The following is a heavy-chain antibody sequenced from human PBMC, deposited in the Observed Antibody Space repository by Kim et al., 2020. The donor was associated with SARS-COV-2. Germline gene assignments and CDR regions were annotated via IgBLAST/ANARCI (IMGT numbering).Heavy chain of an antibody. CDR2: IIPIFGTA. J-gene: IGHJ6*02. V-gene: IGHV1-69*13. D-gene: IGHD4-17*01. CDR3: ARALGDYGDYFLQETNYGMDV. CDR1: GGTFSSYA. Sequence: SVKVSCKASGGTFSSYAISWVRQAPGQGLEWMGGIIPIFGTANYAQKFQGRVTITADESTSTAYMELSSLRSEDTAVYYCARALGDYGDYFLQETNYGMDVWGQGTTVTVSS.